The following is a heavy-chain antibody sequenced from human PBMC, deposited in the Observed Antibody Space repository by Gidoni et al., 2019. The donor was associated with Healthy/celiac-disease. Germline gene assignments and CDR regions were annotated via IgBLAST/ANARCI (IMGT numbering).Heavy chain of an antibody. J-gene: IGHJ4*02. Sequence: QVQLQESGPGLVKPSETLSLTCTVSGGSISSYYWSWIRQPAGKGLEWIGRIYTSGSTNYNPSLKSRVTMSVDTSKNQFSLKLSSVTAADTAVYYCALRYYYDSSGQDSNTYYFDYWGQGTLVTVSS. CDR2: IYTSGST. V-gene: IGHV4-4*07. CDR1: GGSISSYY. D-gene: IGHD3-22*01. CDR3: ALRYYYDSSGQDSNTYYFDY.